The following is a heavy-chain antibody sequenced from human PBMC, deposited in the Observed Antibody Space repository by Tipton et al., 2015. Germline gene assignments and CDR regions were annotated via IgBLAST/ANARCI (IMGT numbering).Heavy chain of an antibody. CDR2: IYDSEST. CDR1: GGSISSNFYY. Sequence: CTVSGGSISSNFYYWGWVRQPPGKGLEWIGSIYDSESTDYKPSLKSRVTMSVDTSKNQFSLQLSSVTAADTALYYCARHRRASSCYGYWGQGILVTVSS. J-gene: IGHJ4*02. CDR3: ARHRRASSCYGY. D-gene: IGHD6-13*01. V-gene: IGHV4-39*01.